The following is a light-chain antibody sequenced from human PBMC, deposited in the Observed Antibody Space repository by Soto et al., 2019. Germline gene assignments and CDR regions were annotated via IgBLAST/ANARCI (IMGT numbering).Light chain of an antibody. Sequence: QSALTQPRSVSRSPGQSVTISCTGTSSDVGGYNYVSWYQQHPGKAPKLMIYDVSKRPSGVPDRFSGSKSGNTASLAISGLQAEDEADYYCCSYAGSYTFYVFGTGTKVTV. CDR3: CSYAGSYTFYV. CDR2: DVS. V-gene: IGLV2-11*01. J-gene: IGLJ1*01. CDR1: SSDVGGYNY.